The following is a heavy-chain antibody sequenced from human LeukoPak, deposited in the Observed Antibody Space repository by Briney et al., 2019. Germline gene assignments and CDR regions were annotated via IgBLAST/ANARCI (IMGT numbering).Heavy chain of an antibody. D-gene: IGHD2-8*01. Sequence: ASVKVSCKASGYTFTGYYMHWVRQALGQGPERMGWINPNSGGTNYAQKFQGRVTMTRDTSISTAYMELSMLRSDDTAVYYCARDRYCTNGVCYKGMDVWGQGTTVTVSS. V-gene: IGHV1-2*02. CDR2: INPNSGGT. CDR3: ARDRYCTNGVCYKGMDV. J-gene: IGHJ6*02. CDR1: GYTFTGYY.